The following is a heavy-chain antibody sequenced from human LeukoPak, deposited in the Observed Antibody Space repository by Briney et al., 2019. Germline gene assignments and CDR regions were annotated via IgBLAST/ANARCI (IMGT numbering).Heavy chain of an antibody. CDR3: ASSGAPDYDFWSGYYKRYDRFNMDV. CDR1: GGTFSSYA. J-gene: IGHJ6*03. D-gene: IGHD3-3*01. V-gene: IGHV1-69*06. CDR2: IIPIFGTA. Sequence: VASVKVSCKASGGTFSSYAISWVRQAPGQGLEWMGGIIPIFGTANYAQKFQGRVTITADKSTSTAYMELSSLRSEDTAVYYCASSGAPDYDFWSGYYKRYDRFNMDVWGKGTTVTVSS.